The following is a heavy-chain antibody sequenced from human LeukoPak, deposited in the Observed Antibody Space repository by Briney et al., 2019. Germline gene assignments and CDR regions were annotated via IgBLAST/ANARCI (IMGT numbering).Heavy chain of an antibody. CDR3: ARYGGNQSFDY. V-gene: IGHV4-30-2*01. CDR1: GGSISSGGHS. J-gene: IGHJ4*02. CDR2: IYHSGST. Sequence: PSETLSLTCAVSGGSISSGGHSWSWIRQPPGKGLEWIGYIYHSGSTYYNPSLKSRVTISVDRSKNQFSLKLSSVTAADTAVYYCARYGGNQSFDYWGQGTLVTVSS. D-gene: IGHD4-23*01.